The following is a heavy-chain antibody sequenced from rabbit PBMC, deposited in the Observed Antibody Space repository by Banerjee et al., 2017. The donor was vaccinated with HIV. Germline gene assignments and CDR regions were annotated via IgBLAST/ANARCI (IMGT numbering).Heavy chain of an antibody. V-gene: IGHV1S45*01. D-gene: IGHD1-1*01. CDR1: GLDFSSSYW. CDR2: IYTGSSGRT. Sequence: HEQLEESGGDLVKPEGSLTLTCTASGLDFSSSYWMSWVRQAPGKGLEWIACIYTGSSGRTAYAIWSKGRFTISKTSSTTVTLQMTSLTFADTATYFFPRERASSSGYYLWGQGTLVTVS. CDR3: PRERASSSGYYL. J-gene: IGHJ3*01.